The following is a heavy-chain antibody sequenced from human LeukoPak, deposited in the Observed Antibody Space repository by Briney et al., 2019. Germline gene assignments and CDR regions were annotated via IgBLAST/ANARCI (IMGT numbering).Heavy chain of an antibody. CDR1: GFTFSSYW. D-gene: IGHD3-16*01. V-gene: IGHV3-7*01. CDR2: IKQDGSEK. CDR3: ARVSSPAWGNFDY. J-gene: IGHJ4*02. Sequence: GGSLRLSCAASGFTFSSYWMSWVRQAPGKGLEWVANIKQDGSEKNYVDSVKGRFTISRDNAKNSLYLQMNSLRAEDRAVYYCARVSSPAWGNFDYWGQGTLVTVSS.